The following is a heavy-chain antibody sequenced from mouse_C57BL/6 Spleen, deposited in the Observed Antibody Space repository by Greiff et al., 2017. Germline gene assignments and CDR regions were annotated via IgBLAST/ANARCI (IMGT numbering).Heavy chain of an antibody. CDR2: IWSGGST. D-gene: IGHD2-1*01. Sequence: VMLVESGPGLVQPSQCLSITCTVSGFSLTSYGVPWVRQSPGKGLEWLGVIWSGGSTDYNAAFISRLSISKDKSKSHVFFKMNSLQADDTAIYYCARDLYYLEVYDWGQGTTLTVSS. CDR3: ARDLYYLEVYD. CDR1: GFSLTSYG. V-gene: IGHV2-2*01. J-gene: IGHJ2*01.